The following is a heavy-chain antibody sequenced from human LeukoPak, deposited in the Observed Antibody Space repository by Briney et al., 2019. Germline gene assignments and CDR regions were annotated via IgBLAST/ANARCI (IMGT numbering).Heavy chain of an antibody. CDR2: INHSGST. Sequence: SEALSLTCAVSGGSFSGYYWSWIRQPPGKGLEWVGEINHSGSTNYNPSLKSRVTISVDPSKNQFSLKLSSVTAADTAAYYCARGVAPGYSSSWYYFDYWGQGTLVTVSS. CDR1: GGSFSGYY. D-gene: IGHD6-13*01. J-gene: IGHJ4*02. CDR3: ARGVAPGYSSSWYYFDY. V-gene: IGHV4-34*01.